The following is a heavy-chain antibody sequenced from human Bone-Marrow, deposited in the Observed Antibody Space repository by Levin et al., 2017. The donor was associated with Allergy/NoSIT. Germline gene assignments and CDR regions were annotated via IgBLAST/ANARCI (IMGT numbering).Heavy chain of an antibody. V-gene: IGHV1-8*02. Sequence: ASVKVSCKASGGTFDTGPFDTFTFAWVRQAPGQGLEYMGWMNPNSRNTNYTPKFRGRVAMTTDPSINTAYLELSSLTYEDTAVYYCARGIRNQLFSDSWGQGTLVTVSS. CDR1: GGTFDTGPFDTFT. J-gene: IGHJ4*02. CDR2: MNPNSRNT. CDR3: ARGIRNQLFSDS. D-gene: IGHD1-14*01.